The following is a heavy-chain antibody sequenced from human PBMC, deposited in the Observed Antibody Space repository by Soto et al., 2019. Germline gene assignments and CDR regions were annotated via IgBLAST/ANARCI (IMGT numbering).Heavy chain of an antibody. CDR3: AREASVWFDP. V-gene: IGHV6-1*01. J-gene: IGHJ5*02. CDR2: TYYRTKWYY. Sequence: SQTLSLTCAISGDNVSSSSGAWNWIRQSPSRGFEWLGRTYYRTKWYYDYAESVKRRATIKPDTSKNHISLQLYSVTPEDTAVYYCAREASVWFDPWGQGTLVTVSS. CDR1: GDNVSSSSGA.